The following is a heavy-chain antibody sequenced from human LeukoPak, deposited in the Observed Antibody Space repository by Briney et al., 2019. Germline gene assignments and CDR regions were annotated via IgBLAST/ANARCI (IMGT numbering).Heavy chain of an antibody. CDR1: GFTFSTYG. D-gene: IGHD4-17*01. CDR3: AKALTYGDYPYYYYGMDV. Sequence: GGSLRLSCAASGFTFSTYGMHWVRQAPGKGLEWVAVISYDGSNKFYADSVKGRFTISRDNSKNTLYLQMNSLRVDDAAVYYCAKALTYGDYPYYYYGMDVWGQGTTVTVSS. V-gene: IGHV3-30*18. CDR2: ISYDGSNK. J-gene: IGHJ6*02.